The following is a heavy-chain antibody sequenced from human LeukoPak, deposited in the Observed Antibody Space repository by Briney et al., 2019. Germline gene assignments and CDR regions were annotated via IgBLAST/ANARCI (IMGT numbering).Heavy chain of an antibody. CDR1: GGSFSGYY. D-gene: IGHD6-13*01. Sequence: PSETLSLTCAVYGGSFSGYYWSWIRQHPGKGLEWIGYIYYSGSTYYNPSLKSRVTISVDTSKNQFSLKLSSVTAADTAVYYCAVQQLVLPGFDPWGQGTLVTVSS. CDR2: IYYSGST. J-gene: IGHJ5*02. CDR3: AVQQLVLPGFDP. V-gene: IGHV4-31*11.